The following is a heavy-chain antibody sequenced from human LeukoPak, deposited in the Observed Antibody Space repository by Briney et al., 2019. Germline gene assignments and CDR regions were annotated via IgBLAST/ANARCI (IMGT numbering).Heavy chain of an antibody. CDR2: ISYDGSNK. CDR1: GFTFSSYG. Sequence: GGSLRLSCAASGFTFSSYGMHWVRQAPRKGLGWVAVISYDGSNKYYADSVKGRFTTSRDNSKNTLYLQMNSLRADDTAVYYCAKPKSLADCSGGSCPLWCYYYYMDVWGKGTTVTVSS. J-gene: IGHJ6*03. D-gene: IGHD2-15*01. CDR3: AKPKSLADCSGGSCPLWCYYYYMDV. V-gene: IGHV3-30*18.